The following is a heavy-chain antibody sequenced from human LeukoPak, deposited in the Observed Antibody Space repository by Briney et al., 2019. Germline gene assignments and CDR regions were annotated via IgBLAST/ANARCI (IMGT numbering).Heavy chain of an antibody. CDR1: GYTFTGYY. V-gene: IGHV1-46*01. J-gene: IGHJ4*02. CDR2: INPSGGST. CDR3: ARGGRSTMVITNVDY. D-gene: IGHD3-22*01. Sequence: ASVKVSCKASGYTFTGYYMHWVRQAPGQGLEWMGIINPSGGSTSYAQKFQGRVTMTRDTSTSTVYMELSSLRSEDTAVYYCARGGRSTMVITNVDYWGQGTLVTVSS.